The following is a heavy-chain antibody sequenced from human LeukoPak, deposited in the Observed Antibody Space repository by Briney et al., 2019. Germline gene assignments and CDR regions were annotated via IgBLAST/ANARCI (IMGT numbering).Heavy chain of an antibody. Sequence: SETLSLTCTVSGGSISSGSYYWSWIRQPAGKGLEWIGRIYTSGSTNYNPSLKSRVTISVDTSKNQFSLKLSSVTAADTAVYYCARGLGEYYYYYMDVWGKGTTVTVSS. CDR1: GGSISSGSYY. V-gene: IGHV4-61*02. CDR3: ARGLGEYYYYYMDV. CDR2: IYTSGST. J-gene: IGHJ6*03. D-gene: IGHD3-16*01.